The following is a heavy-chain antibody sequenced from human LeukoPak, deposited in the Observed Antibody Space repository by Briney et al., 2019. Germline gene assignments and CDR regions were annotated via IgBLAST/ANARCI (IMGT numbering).Heavy chain of an antibody. Sequence: SETLSLTCAVYGGSFSGYYWSWIRQPPGKGLEWIGEINHSGSTNYNPSLKGRVTISVDTSKNQFSLKLSSVTAADTAVYYCARGPDYYDSSGYYNWFDPWGQGTLVTVSS. CDR2: INHSGST. D-gene: IGHD3-22*01. CDR1: GGSFSGYY. CDR3: ARGPDYYDSSGYYNWFDP. V-gene: IGHV4-34*01. J-gene: IGHJ5*02.